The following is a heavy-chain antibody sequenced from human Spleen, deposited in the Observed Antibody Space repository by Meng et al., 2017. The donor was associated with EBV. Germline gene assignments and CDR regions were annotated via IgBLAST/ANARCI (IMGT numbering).Heavy chain of an antibody. CDR1: GDTFGYYT. CDR2: IIPIYGTT. J-gene: IGHJ5*02. V-gene: IGHV1-69*01. CDR3: ARESPDRSTDP. Sequence: QVQLVQSGAEVKKPGSSVKVSCKVYGDTFGYYTISWVRQAPGQGPEWMGGIIPIYGTTSYAQKFQGRVMISADESTTTAYMEMRSLTLDDTAVYYCARESPDRSTDPWGQGTLVTVSS.